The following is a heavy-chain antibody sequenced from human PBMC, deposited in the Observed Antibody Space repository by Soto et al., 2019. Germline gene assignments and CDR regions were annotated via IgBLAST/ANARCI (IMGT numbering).Heavy chain of an antibody. J-gene: IGHJ5*02. CDR3: TTDLWRIAVVVGSTGYFNP. CDR2: IKSKSDGGTT. V-gene: IGHV3-15*01. D-gene: IGHD2-15*01. Sequence: WGSLRLSCAASGFTFSDACMSWVRQGPGQGLDWVGRIKSKSDGGTTEYAAPVRRRFNISRDDSKNTLYLQMNSMKTEDTAVYYCTTDLWRIAVVVGSTGYFNPWGQGTPVTVSS. CDR1: GFTFSDAC.